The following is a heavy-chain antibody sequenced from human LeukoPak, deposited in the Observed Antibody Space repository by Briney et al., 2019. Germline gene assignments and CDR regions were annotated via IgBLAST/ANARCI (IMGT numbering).Heavy chain of an antibody. V-gene: IGHV1-3*04. CDR1: GYTFTSYA. CDR3: ATDYYDSSGYYSGASYYFDY. J-gene: IGHJ4*02. Sequence: ASVKASCKASGYTFTSYAMHWVRQAPGQRLEWMGWINTGNGNTKYSQKFQGRVTITRDTSASTAYMELSSLRSEDTAVYYCATDYYDSSGYYSGASYYFDYWGQGTLVTVSS. D-gene: IGHD3-22*01. CDR2: INTGNGNT.